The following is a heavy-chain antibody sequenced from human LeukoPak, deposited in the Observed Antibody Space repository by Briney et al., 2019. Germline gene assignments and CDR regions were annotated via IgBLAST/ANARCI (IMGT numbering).Heavy chain of an antibody. J-gene: IGHJ4*02. D-gene: IGHD3-22*01. CDR3: ARAYYYDSSGYYVHFDY. V-gene: IGHV5-51*01. CDR2: IYPGDSDT. CDR1: GYSFASYW. Sequence: GESLKISCKGSGYSFASYWIGWVRQMPGKGLEWMGIIYPGDSDTRYSPSFQGQVTISADKSISTAYLQWSSLKASDTAMYYCARAYYYDSSGYYVHFDYWGQGTLVTVSS.